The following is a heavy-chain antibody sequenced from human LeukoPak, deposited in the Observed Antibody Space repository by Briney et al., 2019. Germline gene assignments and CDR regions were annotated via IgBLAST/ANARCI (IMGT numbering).Heavy chain of an antibody. CDR3: ARAVENWFDP. CDR1: GFIFSNYA. V-gene: IGHV3-30-3*01. Sequence: GGSLRLSCAASGFIFSNYAMHWVRQAPGKGLEWVAVTSYDESNKYYADSVKGRFTISRDNSKNTLYLQMNSLRTDDTAVYYCARAVENWFDPWGQGALVTVSS. D-gene: IGHD4-23*01. CDR2: TSYDESNK. J-gene: IGHJ5*02.